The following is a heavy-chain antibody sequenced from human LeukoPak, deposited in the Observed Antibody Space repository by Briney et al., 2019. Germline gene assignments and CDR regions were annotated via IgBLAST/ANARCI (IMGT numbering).Heavy chain of an antibody. J-gene: IGHJ6*02. CDR2: ISSSSKYI. CDR1: GFTFSTYS. V-gene: IGHV3-21*01. CDR3: ARTAGPNYYYYGMDV. Sequence: GGSLRLSCAASGFTFSTYSMNWVRQAPGRGLEWVSSISSSSKYIYYADSVKGRFTISRDNSKNALYLQMNSLRAEDTAVYYCARTAGPNYYYYGMDVWGQGTTVTVSS.